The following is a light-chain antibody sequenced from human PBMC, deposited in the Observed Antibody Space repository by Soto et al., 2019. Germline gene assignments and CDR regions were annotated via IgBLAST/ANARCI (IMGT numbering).Light chain of an antibody. J-gene: IGKJ1*01. Sequence: EIVMTQSPATLSVSPGERATLSCRASQNVDIHIAWFQQRAGQAPSLLIYGASTRATGIPAKFSGSGAGTEFTLTVTSLQSEDFAVYYCQQYKSWPRTFGQGTKVEIK. CDR3: QQYKSWPRT. CDR1: QNVDIH. V-gene: IGKV3-15*01. CDR2: GAS.